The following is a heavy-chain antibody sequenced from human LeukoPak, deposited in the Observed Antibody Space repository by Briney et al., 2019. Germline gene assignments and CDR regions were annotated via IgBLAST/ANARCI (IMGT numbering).Heavy chain of an antibody. V-gene: IGHV3-23*01. CDR1: GFTFDDYA. CDR3: AKGIRRGYSGYHDESVFDY. D-gene: IGHD5-12*01. J-gene: IGHJ4*02. CDR2: MRGGGGST. Sequence: GGSLRLSCAASGFTFDDYAMHWVRQAPGKGLEWVSVMRGGGGSTYYADSVKGRFTISRDNSKNTLYLQMNSLRAENTAVYYCAKGIRRGYSGYHDESVFDYWGQGTLVTVSS.